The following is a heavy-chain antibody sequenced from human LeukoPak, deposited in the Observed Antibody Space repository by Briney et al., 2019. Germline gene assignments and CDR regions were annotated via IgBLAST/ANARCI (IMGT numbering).Heavy chain of an antibody. CDR1: GFTFSSYS. D-gene: IGHD6-13*01. V-gene: IGHV3-48*01. Sequence: GGSLRLSCAASGFTFSSYSMNWVRQAPGKGLEWVSYISSSSSTIYYADSAKGRFTISRDNAKNSLYLQMNSLRAEDTAVYYCARDSQQLPYWGQGTLVTVSS. CDR2: ISSSSSTI. J-gene: IGHJ4*02. CDR3: ARDSQQLPY.